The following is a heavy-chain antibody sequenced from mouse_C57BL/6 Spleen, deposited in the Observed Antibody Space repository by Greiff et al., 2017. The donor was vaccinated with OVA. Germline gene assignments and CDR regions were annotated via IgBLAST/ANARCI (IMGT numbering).Heavy chain of an antibody. V-gene: IGHV1-52*01. Sequence: QVQLQQPGAELVRPGSSVKLSCKASGYTFTSYWMPWVRQRPIQGLEWIGNIDPSDSETHYNQKFKDKVTLTVDKSSSTAYMQLSSLTSEDSAVYYCASESFAYWGQGTLVTVSA. CDR3: ASESFAY. CDR1: GYTFTSYW. J-gene: IGHJ3*01. CDR2: IDPSDSET.